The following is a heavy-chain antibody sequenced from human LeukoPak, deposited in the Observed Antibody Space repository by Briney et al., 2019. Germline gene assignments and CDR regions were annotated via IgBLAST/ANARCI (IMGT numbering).Heavy chain of an antibody. D-gene: IGHD3-16*02. CDR2: ISRDGSST. CDR1: GFTVSSNY. V-gene: IGHV3-74*03. CDR3: ARQIEGGYHAFDV. Sequence: GGSLRLSCAASGFTVSSNYMSWVRQAPGKGLVWVSRISRDGSSTMYADSVKGRFTISRDNARNTLYLQMSSLRAEDTAVYYCARQIEGGYHAFDVWGQGTMVPVSS. J-gene: IGHJ3*01.